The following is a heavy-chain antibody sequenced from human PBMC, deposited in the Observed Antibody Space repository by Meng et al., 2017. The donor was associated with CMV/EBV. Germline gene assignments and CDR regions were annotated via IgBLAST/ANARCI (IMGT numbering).Heavy chain of an antibody. CDR3: ARGQYYYDSSGYYNYFDY. J-gene: IGHJ4*02. D-gene: IGHD3-22*01. Sequence: QVTLVQVGAEVKNPGAAVKGSCKASGYTFTGYYMHWVRQAPGQGLEWMGWINPNSGGTNYAQKFQGRVTMTRDTSISTAYMELSRLRSDDTAVYYCARGQYYYDSSGYYNYFDYWGQGTLVTVSS. CDR2: INPNSGGT. V-gene: IGHV1-2*02. CDR1: GYTFTGYY.